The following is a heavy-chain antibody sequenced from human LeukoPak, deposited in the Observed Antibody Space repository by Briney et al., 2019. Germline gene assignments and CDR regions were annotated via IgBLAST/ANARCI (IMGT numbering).Heavy chain of an antibody. CDR2: IYTSGST. CDR1: GGSISSYY. J-gene: IGHJ4*02. D-gene: IGHD2-15*01. CDR3: ARMVVAATRGYYFDY. Sequence: SETLSLTCTVSGGSISSYYWSWIRQPAGKGLEWIGRIYTSGSTNYNPSLKSRVTMSADTSKNQFSLKLSSVTAADTAVYYCARMVVAATRGYYFDYWGQGTLVTVSS. V-gene: IGHV4-4*07.